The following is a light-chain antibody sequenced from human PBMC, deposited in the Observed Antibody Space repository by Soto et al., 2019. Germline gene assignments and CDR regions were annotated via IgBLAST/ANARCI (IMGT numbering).Light chain of an antibody. CDR1: QSVSSNY. CDR2: GAS. CDR3: QQYGSSPTWT. J-gene: IGKJ1*01. Sequence: DIMVSQSPATLSVSTGETATLSCRASQSVSSNYLAWYQQKPGQAPRLLIYGASTRATGIPDRFSGSGSGTDFTLTISRLEPEDSAVYYCQQYGSSPTWTLGQRTKVE. V-gene: IGKV3-20*01.